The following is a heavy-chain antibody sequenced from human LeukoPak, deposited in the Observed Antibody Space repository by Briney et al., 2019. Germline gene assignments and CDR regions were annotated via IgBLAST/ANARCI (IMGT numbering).Heavy chain of an antibody. CDR1: GYRVSGNSVR. J-gene: IGHJ5*02. CDR2: TYYRSTWYN. Sequence: SQTLSLTCAISGYRVSGNSVRWNWLRRSPPRGLEWLRRTYYRSTWYNDYAVSVRGRITVNPDTSKNQFSLHLNSVTPEDTAVYYCARRLTQYDCFDPWGQGILVTVSS. D-gene: IGHD2-2*01. CDR3: ARRLTQYDCFDP. V-gene: IGHV6-1*01.